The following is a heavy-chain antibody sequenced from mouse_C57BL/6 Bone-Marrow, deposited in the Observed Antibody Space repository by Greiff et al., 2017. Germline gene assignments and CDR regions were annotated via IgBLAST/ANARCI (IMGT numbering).Heavy chain of an antibody. CDR2: ISSGSSTI. CDR3: ARNFPLYYSYAMDV. CDR1: GFTFSDYG. D-gene: IGHD1-1*01. V-gene: IGHV5-17*01. Sequence: EVKLVESGGGLVKPGGSLKLSCAASGFTFSDYGMHWVRQAPEKGLEWVAYISSGSSTIYYADTVQGRFTISRDNAKNTLFLQMTSLRSEDTAMYYCARNFPLYYSYAMDVWGTGTSVTVSS. J-gene: IGHJ4*01.